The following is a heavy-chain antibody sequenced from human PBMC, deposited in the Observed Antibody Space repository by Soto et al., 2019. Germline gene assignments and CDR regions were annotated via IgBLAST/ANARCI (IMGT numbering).Heavy chain of an antibody. CDR2: IIPILGIA. D-gene: IGHD4-4*01. CDR3: ATPAAQRDRYSNYGGYYYYMDV. V-gene: IGHV1-69*02. J-gene: IGHJ6*03. Sequence: ASVKVSCKASGGTFSSYTISWVRQAPGQGLEWMGRIIPILGIANYAQKFQGRVTITADKSTSTAYMELSSLRSEDTAVYYCATPAAQRDRYSNYGGYYYYMDVWGKGTTVTVSS. CDR1: GGTFSSYT.